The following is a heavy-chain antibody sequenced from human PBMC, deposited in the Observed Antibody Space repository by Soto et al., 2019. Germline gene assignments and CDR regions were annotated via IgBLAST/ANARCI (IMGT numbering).Heavy chain of an antibody. D-gene: IGHD2-8*01. CDR2: ISGGGDGT. V-gene: IGHV3-23*01. Sequence: EVQLLESGGGLVRPGGSLRLSCAASGFTFYNYAMNWVRQAPGKGLEWVSTISGGGDGTYYADSVKGRFTIPRDNSRNTVYLQMISLRAEDTAVYYCAKKGLGSLATYCTTGDCHYAFDVWGQGTLVTVSS. CDR3: AKKGLGSLATYCTTGDCHYAFDV. J-gene: IGHJ3*01. CDR1: GFTFYNYA.